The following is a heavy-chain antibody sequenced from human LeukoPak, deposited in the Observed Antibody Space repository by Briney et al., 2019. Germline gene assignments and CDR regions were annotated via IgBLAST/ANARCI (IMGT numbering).Heavy chain of an antibody. Sequence: GGSLRLSRAASGFTFTTYAMSWVRQAPGKGLEWVSTISDSGASTYYADSVKGRFTISRDNSKNTLYLQMNSLRAEDTAVYYCAKSHSVGYRGYFDYWGQGTLVTVSS. CDR1: GFTFTTYA. CDR2: ISDSGAST. J-gene: IGHJ4*02. V-gene: IGHV3-23*01. CDR3: AKSHSVGYRGYFDY. D-gene: IGHD5-12*01.